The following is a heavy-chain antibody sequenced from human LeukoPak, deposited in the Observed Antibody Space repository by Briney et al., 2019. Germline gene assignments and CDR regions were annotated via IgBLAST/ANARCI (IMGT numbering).Heavy chain of an antibody. CDR3: ARDVYYYDSSGP. CDR2: IYSGGST. D-gene: IGHD3-22*01. CDR1: GFTVSSNY. J-gene: IGHJ1*01. V-gene: IGHV3-66*01. Sequence: PGGSLRLSCAASGFTVSSNYMSWVRQAPGKGLKWVSVIYSGGSTYYADSVKGRFTISRDNSKNTLYLQMNSLRAEDTAVYYCARDVYYYDSSGPWGQGTLVTVSS.